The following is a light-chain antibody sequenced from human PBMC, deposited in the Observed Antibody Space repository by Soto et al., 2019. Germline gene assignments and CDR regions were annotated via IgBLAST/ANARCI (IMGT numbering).Light chain of an antibody. CDR3: SSYAGSNNLGVV. J-gene: IGLJ2*01. V-gene: IGLV2-8*01. CDR2: EVS. Sequence: QSVLTQPPSASGSPGQSVTISYTGTSSDVGGYNYVSWYQQHPGKAPKLMIYEVSKRPSGVPDRFSGSKSGNTASLTVSGLQAEDEADYYCSSYAGSNNLGVVFGGGTKLTVL. CDR1: SSDVGGYNY.